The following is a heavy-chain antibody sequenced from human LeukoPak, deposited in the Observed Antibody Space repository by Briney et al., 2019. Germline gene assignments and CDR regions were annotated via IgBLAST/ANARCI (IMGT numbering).Heavy chain of an antibody. CDR3: ARAPEMATITAAFDI. V-gene: IGHV3-53*01. CDR2: IYSGGST. CDR1: GFTFSSYA. J-gene: IGHJ3*02. Sequence: GGSLRLSCAASGFTFSSYAMSWVRQAPGKGLEWVSVIYSGGSTYYADSVKGRFTISRDNSKNTLYLQMNSLRAEDTAVYYCARAPEMATITAAFDIWGQGTMVTVSS. D-gene: IGHD5-24*01.